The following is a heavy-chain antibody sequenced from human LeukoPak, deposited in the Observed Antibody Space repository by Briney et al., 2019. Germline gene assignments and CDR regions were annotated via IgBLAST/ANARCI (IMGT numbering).Heavy chain of an antibody. D-gene: IGHD6-13*01. CDR3: ARDLRIAAAGLGMDV. Sequence: GGSLRLSCAASGFTFSSYAMHWVRQAPGKGLEWVAVISYDGSNKYYADSVKGRFTISRDNSKNTLYLQMNSLRAEDTAVYYCARDLRIAAAGLGMDVWGKGTTVTVSS. J-gene: IGHJ6*03. CDR1: GFTFSSYA. CDR2: ISYDGSNK. V-gene: IGHV3-30-3*01.